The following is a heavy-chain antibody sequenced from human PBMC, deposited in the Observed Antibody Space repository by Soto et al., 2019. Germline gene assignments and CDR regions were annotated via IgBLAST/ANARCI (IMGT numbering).Heavy chain of an antibody. J-gene: IGHJ6*02. CDR3: ASLPVRCLEWLDLHLDPPV. CDR1: GFTFSSYW. D-gene: IGHD3-3*01. Sequence: EVQLVESGGGLVQPGGSLRLSCAASGFTFSSYWMSWVRQAPGKGLEWVANIKQDGSEKYYVDSVKGRFTISRDNAKNSLYLQMNSLRAEGTAVYYCASLPVRCLEWLDLHLDPPVWGQGTTVTVSS. V-gene: IGHV3-7*03. CDR2: IKQDGSEK.